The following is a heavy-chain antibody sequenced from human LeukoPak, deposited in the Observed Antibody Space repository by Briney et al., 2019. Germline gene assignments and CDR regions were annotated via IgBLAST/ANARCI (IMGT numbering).Heavy chain of an antibody. V-gene: IGHV3-30*02. J-gene: IGHJ4*02. CDR1: GFTFSSYG. CDR3: AKCFRVTDLRDGYYFDY. Sequence: PGGSLRLSCAASGFTFSSYGMHWVRQAPGKGLEWVAFIRYDGSNKYYADSVKGRFTISRDNSKNTLYLQMNSLRAEDTAVYYCAKCFRVTDLRDGYYFDYWGQGTLVTVSS. CDR2: IRYDGSNK. D-gene: IGHD3-10*01.